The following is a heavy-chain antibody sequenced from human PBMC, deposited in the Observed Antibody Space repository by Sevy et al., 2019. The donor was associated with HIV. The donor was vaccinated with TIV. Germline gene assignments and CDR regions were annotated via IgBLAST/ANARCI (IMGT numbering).Heavy chain of an antibody. D-gene: IGHD3-22*01. J-gene: IGHJ4*02. CDR2: ISAYNGNT. CDR3: ARVLGVGYYDSSGAER. CDR1: GYTFTSYG. V-gene: IGHV1-18*01. Sequence: ASVKVSCKASGYTFTSYGISWVRQAPGQGLEWMGWISAYNGNTNYAQKLQGRVTMTTDTSKSTAYMELRSLRSDDTAVYYCARVLGVGYYDSSGAERWGQGTLVTVSS.